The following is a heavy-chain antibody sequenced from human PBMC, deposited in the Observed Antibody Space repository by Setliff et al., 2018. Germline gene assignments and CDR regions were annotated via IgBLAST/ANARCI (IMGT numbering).Heavy chain of an antibody. Sequence: PGESLKISCAASGFTFSHFAVTWVRQSPGRGLEWVASIGAGGDYTKYADSVRGRFTISRDNSKNTIYLQMNSLRAEDTAKYYCAKDPNGDFVGAFDSWGRGTLVTVSS. D-gene: IGHD2-21*02. CDR2: IGAGGDYT. V-gene: IGHV3-23*01. J-gene: IGHJ5*01. CDR1: GFTFSHFA. CDR3: AKDPNGDFVGAFDS.